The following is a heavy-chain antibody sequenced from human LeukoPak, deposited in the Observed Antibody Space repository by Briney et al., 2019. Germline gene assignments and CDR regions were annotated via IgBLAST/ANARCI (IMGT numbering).Heavy chain of an antibody. CDR2: ITSGVGIT. CDR1: GFIFSNFG. D-gene: IGHD2/OR15-2a*01. CDR3: AKGDFYDLDY. J-gene: IGHJ4*02. Sequence: GGSLRLSHPPYGFIFSNFGINSVRQAPGKGLEWVSIITSGVGITYYADSVKGRFTISRDNSRKTLYLQMNSLRAENTAVYYCAKGDFYDLDYWGQGTLVTVSS. V-gene: IGHV3-23*01.